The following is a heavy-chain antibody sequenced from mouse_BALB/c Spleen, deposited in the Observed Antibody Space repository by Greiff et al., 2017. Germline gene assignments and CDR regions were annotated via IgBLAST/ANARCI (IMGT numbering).Heavy chain of an antibody. CDR2: ISSGSSTI. D-gene: IGHD3-1*01. V-gene: IGHV5-17*02. J-gene: IGHJ4*01. CDR3: ARMGYSYAMDY. Sequence: DVHLVESGGGLVQPGGSRKLSCAASGFTFSSFGMHWVRQAPEKGLEWVAYISSGSSTIYYADTVKGRFTISRDNPKNTLFLQMTSLRSEDTAMYYCARMGYSYAMDYWGQGTSVTVSS. CDR1: GFTFSSFG.